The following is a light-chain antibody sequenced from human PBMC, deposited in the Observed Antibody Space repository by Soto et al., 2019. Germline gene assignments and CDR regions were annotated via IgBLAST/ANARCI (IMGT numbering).Light chain of an antibody. J-gene: IGLJ1*01. CDR2: EGN. CDR1: RNDVGSYNL. CDR3: CTYAGSNSYL. Sequence: QSALTQPASVSGSPGQSITISCTGSRNDVGSYNLVSWYQQHPGKAPKLMLYEGNKRPSGVSNRFSGSKSGNTVSLTISGLQAEDEADYFCCTYAGSNSYLFGTGTKVTVL. V-gene: IGLV2-23*01.